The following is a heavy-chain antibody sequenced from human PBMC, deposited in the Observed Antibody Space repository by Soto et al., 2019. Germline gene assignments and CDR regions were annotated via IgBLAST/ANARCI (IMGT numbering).Heavy chain of an antibody. CDR1: GFSFSSYG. Sequence: PGGSLRLSCAASGFSFSSYGMHWVRQAPGKGLEWVAVISHDGSNKYYADSVKGRFTISRDNAKNSLFLQMDSLRAEDSAVYYCASATVVAATFDFWGQGALVTVSS. J-gene: IGHJ4*02. D-gene: IGHD2-15*01. CDR3: ASATVVAATFDF. V-gene: IGHV3-30*03. CDR2: ISHDGSNK.